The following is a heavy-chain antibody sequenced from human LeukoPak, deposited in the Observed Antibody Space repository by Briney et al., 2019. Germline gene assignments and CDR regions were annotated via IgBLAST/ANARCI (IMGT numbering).Heavy chain of an antibody. CDR1: GLTISSYS. CDR2: IDSSGGYM. J-gene: IGHJ4*02. Sequence: GGSLRLSCAASGLTISSYSMNWVRQAPGKGLEWVSSIDSSGGYMFYADSVKGRFIISRDNAKDSLYLQMNSLRVEDTAVYYCLRGDRRDYWGQGTLVTVSS. CDR3: LRGDRRDY. V-gene: IGHV3-21*06.